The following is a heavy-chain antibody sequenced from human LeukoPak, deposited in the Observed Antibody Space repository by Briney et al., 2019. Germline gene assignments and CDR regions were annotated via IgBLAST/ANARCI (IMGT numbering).Heavy chain of an antibody. J-gene: IGHJ4*02. V-gene: IGHV1-2*02. D-gene: IGHD3-10*01. CDR1: GYTFTRYY. CDR2: INPNSGGA. Sequence: ASVKVSCKASGYTFTRYYIHWVRQAPGQGLEWMGYINPNSGGANYAQRFQGRVTMTRDTSISTAYMDLSRLRSDDTAVYYCARVLLWFGELIDYWGQGTLVTVSS. CDR3: ARVLLWFGELIDY.